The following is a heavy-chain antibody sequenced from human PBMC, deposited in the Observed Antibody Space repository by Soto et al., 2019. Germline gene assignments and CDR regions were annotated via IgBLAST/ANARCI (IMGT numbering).Heavy chain of an antibody. J-gene: IGHJ6*02. Sequence: SETLSLTCTVSSGSVISTNYYFFCIRQPPWKGLELIGNIYYSGNTYYNPSLKSRVTISVDTSKNQFSLKLSSVTAADTAVYYCARHTISLVVVPARDYGMDVWGQGTTVTVSS. CDR3: ARHTISLVVVPARDYGMDV. V-gene: IGHV4-39*01. CDR1: SGSVISTNYY. CDR2: IYYSGNT. D-gene: IGHD2-2*01.